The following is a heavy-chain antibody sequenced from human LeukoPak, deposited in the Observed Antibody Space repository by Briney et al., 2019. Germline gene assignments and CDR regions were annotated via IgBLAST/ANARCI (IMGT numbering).Heavy chain of an antibody. CDR3: ARQYLPYYDFWSGYYPAWFDP. D-gene: IGHD3-3*01. J-gene: IGHJ5*02. CDR2: IYYSGST. Sequence: SETLSLTCTVSGGSIRSSSFYWGWIRQPPGKKLEWIGSIYYSGSTYYNSSLKSRVTISVDTSKNQFSLKLSSVTAADTALYYCARQYLPYYDFWSGYYPAWFDPWGQGTLVTVSS. V-gene: IGHV4-39*01. CDR1: GGSIRSSSFY.